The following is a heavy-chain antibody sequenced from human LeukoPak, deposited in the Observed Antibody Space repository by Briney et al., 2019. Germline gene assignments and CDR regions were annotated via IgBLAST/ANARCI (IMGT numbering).Heavy chain of an antibody. CDR2: ISSSSRYI. V-gene: IGHV3-21*01. J-gene: IGHJ6*03. D-gene: IGHD3-22*01. CDR1: GFTFSSYS. CDR3: ARDYDSSGYRTFYYYYYYMDV. Sequence: AGGSLRLSCAASGFTFSSYSMNWVRQAPPKGLAGVSSISSSSRYIYYADSVKGRFTISRDNAKNSLYLQMNSLRAEDTAVYYCARDYDSSGYRTFYYYYYYMDVWGKGTTVTICS.